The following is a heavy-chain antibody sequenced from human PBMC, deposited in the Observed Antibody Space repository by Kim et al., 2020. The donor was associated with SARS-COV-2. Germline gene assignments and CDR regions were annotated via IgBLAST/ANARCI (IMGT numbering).Heavy chain of an antibody. J-gene: IGHJ4*02. V-gene: IGHV3-15*01. Sequence: GGSLRLSCAASGLTFTNAWMGWVRQAPGKGLEWVGRIKSKIDGGTTDYAASMKGRFTISRDDSKKTLYLQMNSLKTEDTALYYCTTGGHPVGTTPFDHWGQGTLVTVSS. CDR3: TTGGHPVGTTPFDH. D-gene: IGHD1-26*01. CDR1: GLTFTNAW. CDR2: IKSKIDGGTT.